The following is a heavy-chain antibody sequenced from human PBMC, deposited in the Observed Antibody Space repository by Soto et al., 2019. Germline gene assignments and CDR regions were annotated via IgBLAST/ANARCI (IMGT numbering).Heavy chain of an antibody. CDR3: ARGRGCSGGSCYSGVVVDY. J-gene: IGHJ4*02. V-gene: IGHV4-59*01. CDR2: IYYSGST. Sequence: LSLTCTVSGGSISSYYWSWIRQPPGKGLEWIGYIYYSGSTNYNPSLKSRVTISVDTSKNQFSLKLSSVTAADTAVYYCARGRGCSGGSCYSGVVVDYWGQGTLVTVSS. CDR1: GGSISSYY. D-gene: IGHD2-15*01.